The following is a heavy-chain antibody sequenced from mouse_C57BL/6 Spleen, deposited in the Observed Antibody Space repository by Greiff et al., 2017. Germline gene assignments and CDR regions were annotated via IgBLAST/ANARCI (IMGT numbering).Heavy chain of an antibody. V-gene: IGHV1-39*01. J-gene: IGHJ1*03. CDR2: INPNYGTN. CDR3: ASRTGGWYFDV. CDR1: GYSFNDYN. D-gene: IGHD4-1*01. Sequence: VQLQQSGPELVKPGASVKISCKASGYSFNDYNMNWVKQCHGKSLEWIGVINPNYGTNSYNQKLKGKATLAVDQSYSTAYMQHNSLTSEDAAVYYCASRTGGWYFDVWGTGTTVTVSS.